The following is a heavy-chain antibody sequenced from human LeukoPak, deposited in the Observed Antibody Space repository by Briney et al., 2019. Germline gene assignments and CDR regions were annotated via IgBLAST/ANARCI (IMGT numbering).Heavy chain of an antibody. CDR1: RGSPCSSSSY. CDR3: ARGGGSKADYYYGMDG. CDR2: IYYRGRT. D-gene: IGHD5-12*01. V-gene: IGHV4-61*01. J-gene: IGHJ6*02. Sequence: ESLCLTCAVSRGSPCSSSSYSGCVRQPPGEGLGWIVYIYYRGRTNYNPSLKSRVTKSEDTSKNQSSRKRRSVTAADTAVYYCARGGGSKADYYYGMDGWGQGTTVTVSS.